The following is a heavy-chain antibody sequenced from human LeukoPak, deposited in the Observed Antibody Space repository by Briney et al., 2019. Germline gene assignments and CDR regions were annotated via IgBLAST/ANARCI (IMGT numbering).Heavy chain of an antibody. D-gene: IGHD2-2*03. CDR2: ISSSSSYI. CDR1: GFTFSSYS. J-gene: IGHJ6*03. V-gene: IGHV3-21*01. CDR3: ARDASGYCSSTSCYGAQYYYYYMDV. Sequence: GALRLSCAASGFTFSSYSMNWVRQAPGKGLEWVSSISSSSSYIYYADSVKGRFTISRDNAKNSLYLQMNSLRAEDTAVYYCARDASGYCSSTSCYGAQYYYYYMDVWGKGTTVTVSS.